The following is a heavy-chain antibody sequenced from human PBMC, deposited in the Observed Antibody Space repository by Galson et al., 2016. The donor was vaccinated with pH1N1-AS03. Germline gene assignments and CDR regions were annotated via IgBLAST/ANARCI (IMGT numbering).Heavy chain of an antibody. CDR2: INVDATTT. CDR1: GFSFSTYW. J-gene: IGHJ3*01. Sequence: LRLSCAASGFSFSTYWMYWVRQAPGKGLVWLARINVDATTTNYADSVRGRFTISRDNAKNTLHLQMNSLRVEDTANYFCAKEVGSSGWFDACDLWGQGTVVTVSS. V-gene: IGHV3-74*01. D-gene: IGHD6-19*01. CDR3: AKEVGSSGWFDACDL.